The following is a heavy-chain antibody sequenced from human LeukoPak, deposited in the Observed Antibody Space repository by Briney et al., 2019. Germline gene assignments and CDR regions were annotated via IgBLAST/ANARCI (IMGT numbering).Heavy chain of an antibody. J-gene: IGHJ4*02. D-gene: IGHD2-2*01. CDR1: GFTFSSYA. Sequence: GGSLRLSCASSGFTFSSYAMNWVRQAPGKGLEWVSGTGSTGVSTFYADSVKGRFTVSRDNSKNTLSLQMNSLRAEDTAVYYCAKDPGVVPAHYFDYWGQGTLVTVSS. CDR3: AKDPGVVPAHYFDY. V-gene: IGHV3-23*01. CDR2: TGSTGVST.